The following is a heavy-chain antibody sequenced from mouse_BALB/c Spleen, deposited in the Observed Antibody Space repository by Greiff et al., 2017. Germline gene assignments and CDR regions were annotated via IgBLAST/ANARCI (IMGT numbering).Heavy chain of an antibody. CDR2: IDPETGGT. J-gene: IGHJ2*01. D-gene: IGHD2-1*01. V-gene: IGHV1-15*01. CDR1: GYTFTDYE. CDR3: TRDGNYDYFDY. Sequence: VQLQQSGAELVRPGASVTLSCKASGYTFTDYEMHWVKQTPVHGLEWIGAIDPETGGTAYTQKFKGKATLTADKSSSTAYMELRSLTSEDSAVYYCTRDGNYDYFDYWGQGTTLTVSS.